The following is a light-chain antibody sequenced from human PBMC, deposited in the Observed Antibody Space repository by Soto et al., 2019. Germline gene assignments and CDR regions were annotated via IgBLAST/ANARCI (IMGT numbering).Light chain of an antibody. Sequence: EILLTQSPATLSLSPGERATLSCRASQSVSRHLAWYQQKPGQAPRLLMYDASNRATGIPARFSGSGSGTDFTLTISSPEPEDFAVYYCLQRDNWPPITFGQGTRLEI. CDR3: LQRDNWPPIT. J-gene: IGKJ5*01. CDR1: QSVSRH. V-gene: IGKV3-11*01. CDR2: DAS.